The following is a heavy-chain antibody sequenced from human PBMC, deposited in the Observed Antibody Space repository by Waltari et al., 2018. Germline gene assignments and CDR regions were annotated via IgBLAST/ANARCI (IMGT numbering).Heavy chain of an antibody. CDR1: GYTFTAYY. Sequence: EVQLVQSGAEVKKPGATVKISCKASGYTFTAYYMHWVQQAPGKGLEWMGRVDPEDGETIYAEKFHGRVTITADTSTDTAYMELSSLRSEDTAVYYCATEPRVDIVATIISWGQGTLVTVSS. CDR2: VDPEDGET. J-gene: IGHJ4*02. D-gene: IGHD5-12*01. V-gene: IGHV1-69-2*01. CDR3: ATEPRVDIVATIIS.